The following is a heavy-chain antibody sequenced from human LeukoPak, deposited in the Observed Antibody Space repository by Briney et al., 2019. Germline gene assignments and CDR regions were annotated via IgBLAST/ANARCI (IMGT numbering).Heavy chain of an antibody. Sequence: SETLSLTCTVSGGSISTSCWSWIRQPPGKGLEWIAYIYYTGTSNYNPSLKSRVTISVDTSKNQISLRLSSVTAADTAVYYCARQGIDAFDIWGQGTLVTVSS. V-gene: IGHV4-59*08. CDR3: ARQGIDAFDI. J-gene: IGHJ3*02. CDR2: IYYTGTS. CDR1: GGSISTSC.